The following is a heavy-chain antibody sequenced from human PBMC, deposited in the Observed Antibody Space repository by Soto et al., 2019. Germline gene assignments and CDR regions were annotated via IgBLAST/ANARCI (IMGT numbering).Heavy chain of an antibody. CDR1: RFTFSSYA. Sequence: GGSLRLSCAASRFTFSSYAMNWVRQAPGKGLEWVSGISGSGGSTYYADSVKGRFSISRDNSKNTLSLQMNSLRAEDTAVYYCTKANRYCSGANCFTFDYWGLGTLVTVSS. CDR3: TKANRYCSGANCFTFDY. J-gene: IGHJ4*02. D-gene: IGHD2-15*01. CDR2: ISGSGGST. V-gene: IGHV3-23*01.